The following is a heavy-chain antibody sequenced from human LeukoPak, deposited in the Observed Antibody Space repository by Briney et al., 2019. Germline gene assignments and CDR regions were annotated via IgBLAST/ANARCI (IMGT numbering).Heavy chain of an antibody. J-gene: IGHJ4*02. CDR1: GFTFSDYY. Sequence: GGSLRLSCAASGFTFSDYYMSWVRQAPGKGLEWVSYVSQSGTTIYFADSVKGRFTISRDNGKNSLYLQMNSLRAEDTAVYYCARRIAAAGEIDYWGQGTLVTVSS. CDR2: VSQSGTTI. CDR3: ARRIAAAGEIDY. V-gene: IGHV3-11*01. D-gene: IGHD6-13*01.